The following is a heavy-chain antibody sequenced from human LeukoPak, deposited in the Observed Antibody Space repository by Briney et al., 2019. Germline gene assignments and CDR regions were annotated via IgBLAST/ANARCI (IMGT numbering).Heavy chain of an antibody. J-gene: IGHJ6*04. D-gene: IGHD3-10*02. Sequence: GGSLRLSCAASGFTFSSYEMNWVRQAPGKGLEWVSYISSSGSTIYYADSVKGRFTIYRDNAKNSLYLQMNSLRAEDTPVYYCAELGITMIGGVWGKGTTVTISS. V-gene: IGHV3-48*03. CDR3: AELGITMIGGV. CDR1: GFTFSSYE. CDR2: ISSSGSTI.